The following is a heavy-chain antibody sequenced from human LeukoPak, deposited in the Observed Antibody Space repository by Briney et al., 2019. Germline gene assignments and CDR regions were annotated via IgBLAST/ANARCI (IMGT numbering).Heavy chain of an antibody. CDR3: ARQARYSGYDLIDY. V-gene: IGHV4-59*08. J-gene: IGHJ4*02. Sequence: SETLSLTCTASGGSISSYYWSWIRQPPGKGLEWIGYIYYSGSTNYNPSLKSRVTISVDTSKNQFSLKLSSVTAADTAVYYCARQARYSGYDLIDYWGQGTLVTVPS. CDR1: GGSISSYY. D-gene: IGHD5-12*01. CDR2: IYYSGST.